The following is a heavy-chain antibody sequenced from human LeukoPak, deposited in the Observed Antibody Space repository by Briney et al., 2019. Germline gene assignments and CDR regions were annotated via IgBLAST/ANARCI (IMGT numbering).Heavy chain of an antibody. V-gene: IGHV3-21*01. D-gene: IGHD3-16*01. CDR3: ARGGAGPLGFDY. Sequence: PGGSLRLSCAASGFTFSSYSMNWVRQAPGKGLEWVSSISSSSSYIYYADSVKGRFTISRDNAKNSLYLQMNSLRAEDTAVYYCARGGAGPLGFDYWGQGTLVTVSS. J-gene: IGHJ4*02. CDR2: ISSSSSYI. CDR1: GFTFSSYS.